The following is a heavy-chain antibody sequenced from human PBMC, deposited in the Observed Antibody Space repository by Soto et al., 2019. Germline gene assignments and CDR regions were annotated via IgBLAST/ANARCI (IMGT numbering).Heavy chain of an antibody. CDR3: AKGLTGPFDY. J-gene: IGHJ4*02. CDR1: GFSVTANY. CDR2: IYSGGST. D-gene: IGHD3-9*01. Sequence: PGGSLRLSCEVSGFSVTANYMSSVRQAPEKGWEWVSVIYSGGSTYYVDSVKGRFSISRDNSKNTLYLQMNSLRAEDTAVYYCAKGLTGPFDYWGQGTLVTVSS. V-gene: IGHV3-53*01.